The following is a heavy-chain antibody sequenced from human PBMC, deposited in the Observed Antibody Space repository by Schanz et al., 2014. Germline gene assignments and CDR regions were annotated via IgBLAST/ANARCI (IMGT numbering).Heavy chain of an antibody. J-gene: IGHJ4*02. V-gene: IGHV3-23*03. D-gene: IGHD3-10*02. Sequence: VQLVESGGGVVQPGRSLRLSCAASEFTFSTDAMTWVRQAPGKGLEWVSFVHPGGSTYYPDSVKGRFTISRDSSKNTLYLQMNSLRPEDTAIYYCAKNQYDDVDLSSFYFDFWGQGTLVTVSS. CDR2: VHPGGST. CDR1: EFTFSTDA. CDR3: AKNQYDDVDLSSFYFDF.